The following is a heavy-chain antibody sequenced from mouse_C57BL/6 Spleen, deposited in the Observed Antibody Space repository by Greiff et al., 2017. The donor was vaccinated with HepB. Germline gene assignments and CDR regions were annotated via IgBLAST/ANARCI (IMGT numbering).Heavy chain of an antibody. J-gene: IGHJ4*01. V-gene: IGHV1-55*01. Sequence: QVQLQQPGAELVKPGASVKMSCKASGYTFTSYWITWVKQRPGQGLEWIGDIYPGSGSTNYNEKFKSKATLTVDASSSTAYMQLSSLTSEDSAVYYCAREGSGTYAMDYWGQGTSVTVSS. D-gene: IGHD1-3*01. CDR3: AREGSGTYAMDY. CDR1: GYTFTSYW. CDR2: IYPGSGST.